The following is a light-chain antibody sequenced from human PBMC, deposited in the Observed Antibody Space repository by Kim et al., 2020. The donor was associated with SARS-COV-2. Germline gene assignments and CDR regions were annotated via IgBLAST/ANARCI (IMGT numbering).Light chain of an antibody. J-gene: IGKJ5*01. V-gene: IGKV1-12*01. CDR1: QGIASW. CDR3: QQSNNFPIT. CDR2: AAS. Sequence: VQMTQSPSSVSASVGDTVTITCRASQGIASWLAWYQQKPGKAPKLLIYAASALQNGVPSRFSGSGSGREFTLTISSLQPEDVATYFCQQSNNFPITFGQGTRLEIK.